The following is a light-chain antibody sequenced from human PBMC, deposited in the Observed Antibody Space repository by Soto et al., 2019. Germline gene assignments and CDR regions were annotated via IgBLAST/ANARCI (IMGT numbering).Light chain of an antibody. Sequence: EVVLTQSPATLSLSPGETATLACRASPSVSFYLGWYQQKPGQAPRLLVYDVSNMAAGVPARFSGSGSETDFNLAISSLGPEDVAVYHCQHRRHWPWTFGQGTKVELK. CDR3: QHRRHWPWT. CDR2: DVS. V-gene: IGKV3-11*01. J-gene: IGKJ1*01. CDR1: PSVSFY.